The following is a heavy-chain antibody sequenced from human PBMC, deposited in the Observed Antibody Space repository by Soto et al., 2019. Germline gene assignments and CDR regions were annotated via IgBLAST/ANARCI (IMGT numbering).Heavy chain of an antibody. CDR3: ARDKGYGFGWSSSSGMDV. CDR1: GYTFSNFG. CDR2: ISGYNGNT. J-gene: IGHJ6*02. Sequence: QVQLVQSGAEVKKPGASVKVSCKASGYTFSNFGLSWVRQAPGQGLEWMGWISGYNGNTNSAQKFQGRVTMTTDTSTTPAYMEVRSLTSDDTAVYYCARDKGYGFGWSSSSGMDVWGQGTTVTVSS. V-gene: IGHV1-18*01. D-gene: IGHD5-18*01.